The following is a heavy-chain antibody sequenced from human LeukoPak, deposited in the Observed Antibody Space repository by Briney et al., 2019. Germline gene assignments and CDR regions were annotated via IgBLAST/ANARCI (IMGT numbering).Heavy chain of an antibody. J-gene: IGHJ6*02. CDR2: MKQDGSEK. CDR3: ARQRRAYCSGDSCYSRYYGMDV. Sequence: PGGSLRLSCAASGFTFSSYWMSWVRQAPGKGLEWVANMKQDGSEKYYVDSVKGRFTISRDNAKNSLYLQMNSLRAEDTAVYYCARQRRAYCSGDSCYSRYYGMDVWGQGTTVTVSS. CDR1: GFTFSSYW. V-gene: IGHV3-7*01. D-gene: IGHD2-15*01.